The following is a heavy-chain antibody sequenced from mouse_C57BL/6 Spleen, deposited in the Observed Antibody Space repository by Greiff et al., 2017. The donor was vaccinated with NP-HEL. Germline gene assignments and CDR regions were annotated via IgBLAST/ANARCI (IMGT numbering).Heavy chain of an antibody. J-gene: IGHJ1*03. CDR1: GYSITSGYY. V-gene: IGHV3-6*01. CDR2: ISYDGSN. Sequence: EVKLQESGPGLVKPSQSLSLTCSVTGYSITSGYYWNWIRQFPGNKLEWMGYISYDGSNNYNPSLKNRISITRDTSKNQFFLKLNSVTTEDSATYYCARAGFDVWGTGTTVTVSS. CDR3: ARAGFDV.